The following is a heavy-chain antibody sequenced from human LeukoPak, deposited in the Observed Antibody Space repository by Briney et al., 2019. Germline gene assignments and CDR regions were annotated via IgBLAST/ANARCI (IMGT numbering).Heavy chain of an antibody. D-gene: IGHD4-23*01. CDR3: SRAVAHLDY. CDR2: IRSKSYGGTT. Sequence: GGSLRLSCTASGFMFGGYAVSWVRQAPGKGLEWVGFIRSKSYGGTTEYAASVKGRFTISREDSKSIAYLQMNSLKTEDTAVYYCSRAVAHLDYWGQGTLVTVSS. V-gene: IGHV3-49*04. CDR1: GFMFGGYA. J-gene: IGHJ4*02.